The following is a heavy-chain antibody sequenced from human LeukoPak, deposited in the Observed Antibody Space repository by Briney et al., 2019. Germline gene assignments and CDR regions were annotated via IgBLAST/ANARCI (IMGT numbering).Heavy chain of an antibody. Sequence: GASVKVSCKASGYTFTSSYMHWVRQAPGQGLEWMGWINPNSGDTKYEQKFQGRVTMTRDTSISTAYMELSRLTSDDTSVYYCARGPGRARFDPWGQGTLVTVSS. V-gene: IGHV1-2*02. CDR3: ARGPGRARFDP. CDR1: GYTFTSSY. CDR2: INPNSGDT. J-gene: IGHJ5*02. D-gene: IGHD3-10*01.